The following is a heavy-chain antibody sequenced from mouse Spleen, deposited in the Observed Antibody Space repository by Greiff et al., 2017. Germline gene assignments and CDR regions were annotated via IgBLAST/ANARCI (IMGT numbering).Heavy chain of an antibody. V-gene: IGHV1-26*01. J-gene: IGHJ1*01. CDR3: AREGSFDV. Sequence: VQLQQSGPELVKPGASVKISCKASGYTFTDYYMNWVKQSHGKSLEWIGDINPNNGGTSYNQKFKGKATLTVDKSSSTAYMELRSLTSEDSAVYYCAREGSFDVWGAGTTVTVSS. CDR1: GYTFTDYY. CDR2: INPNNGGT.